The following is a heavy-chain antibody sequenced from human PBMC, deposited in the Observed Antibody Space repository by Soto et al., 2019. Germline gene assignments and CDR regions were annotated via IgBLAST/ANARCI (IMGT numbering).Heavy chain of an antibody. D-gene: IGHD3-3*01. CDR1: GGTFSSYA. Sequence: QVQLVQSGAEVKKPGSSVKVSCKASGGTFSSYAISWVRQAPGQGLEWMGGIIPIFGTANYAQKFQGRVTITADESTSTAYMGLSSLRSEDTAVYYCARDRGDFWSGYPGGNGMDVWGQGTTVTVSS. CDR2: IIPIFGTA. CDR3: ARDRGDFWSGYPGGNGMDV. V-gene: IGHV1-69*01. J-gene: IGHJ6*02.